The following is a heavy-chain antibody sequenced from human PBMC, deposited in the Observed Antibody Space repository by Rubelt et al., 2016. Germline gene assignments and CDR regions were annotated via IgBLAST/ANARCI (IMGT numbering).Heavy chain of an antibody. CDR3: ASARRGYCSSTSCSWDAFDI. CDR2: INPSGGST. V-gene: IGHV1-46*01. D-gene: IGHD2-2*01. Sequence: QGLEWMGIINPSGGSTSYAQKFQGRVTMTRDTSTSTVYMELSSLRSEDTAVYYCASARRGYCSSTSCSWDAFDIWGQGTMVTVSS. J-gene: IGHJ3*02.